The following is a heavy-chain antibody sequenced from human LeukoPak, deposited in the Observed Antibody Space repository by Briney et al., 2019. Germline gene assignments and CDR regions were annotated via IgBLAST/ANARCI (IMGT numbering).Heavy chain of an antibody. J-gene: IGHJ3*02. CDR2: ISYDGSNK. D-gene: IGHD3-9*01. CDR1: GFTFSSYA. V-gene: IGHV3-30-3*01. Sequence: AGGSLRLSCAASGFTFSSYAMHWVRQAPGKGLEWVAVISYDGSNKYYADSVKGRFTISRDNSKNTLYLQMNSLRAEDTAVYYCARATIRYFDWLSAFDIWGQGTMVTVSS. CDR3: ARATIRYFDWLSAFDI.